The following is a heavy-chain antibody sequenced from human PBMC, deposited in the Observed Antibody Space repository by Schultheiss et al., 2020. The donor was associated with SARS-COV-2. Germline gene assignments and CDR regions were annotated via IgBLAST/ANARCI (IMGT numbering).Heavy chain of an antibody. J-gene: IGHJ6*02. V-gene: IGHV4-4*02. D-gene: IGHD6-19*01. CDR2: IYHSGST. CDR1: GGSISSSNW. Sequence: SETLSLTCAVSGGSISSSNWWSWVRQPPGKGLEWIGEIYHSGSTNYNPSLKSRVTISVDKSKNQFSLKLSSVTAADTAVYYCARARWTAVAGYYYYYGMDVWGQGTTVTVSS. CDR3: ARARWTAVAGYYYYYGMDV.